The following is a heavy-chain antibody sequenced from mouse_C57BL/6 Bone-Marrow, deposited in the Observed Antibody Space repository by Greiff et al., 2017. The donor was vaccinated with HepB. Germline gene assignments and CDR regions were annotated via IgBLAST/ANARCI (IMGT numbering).Heavy chain of an antibody. CDR3: TRDPPLYYDYDVGAMDY. V-gene: IGHV5-9-1*02. J-gene: IGHJ4*01. Sequence: EVMLVESGEGLVKPGGSLKLSCAASGFTFSSYAMSWVRQTPEKRLEWVAYISSGGDYIYYADTVKGRFTISRDNARNTLYLQMSSLKSEDTAMYYCTRDPPLYYDYDVGAMDYWGQGTSVTVSS. D-gene: IGHD2-4*01. CDR2: ISSGGDYI. CDR1: GFTFSSYA.